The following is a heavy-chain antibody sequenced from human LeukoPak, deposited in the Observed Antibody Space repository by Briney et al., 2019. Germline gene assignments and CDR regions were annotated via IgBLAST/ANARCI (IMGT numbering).Heavy chain of an antibody. CDR2: ISSSGGTI. V-gene: IGHV3-48*03. CDR3: ARGVRIRLYQH. CDR1: GFTFSSYE. J-gene: IGHJ1*01. Sequence: GGSLRLSCAASGFTFSSYEMNWVRQAPGNGLEWVSYISSSGGTIYYADSVKGRFTISRDSAKNSLYLQMNSLRAEDTAVYYCARGVRIRLYQHWGQGTLVTVSS. D-gene: IGHD3-10*01.